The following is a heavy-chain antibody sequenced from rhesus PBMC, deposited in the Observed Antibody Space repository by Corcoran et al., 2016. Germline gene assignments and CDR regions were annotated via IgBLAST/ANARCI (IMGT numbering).Heavy chain of an antibody. V-gene: IGHV4-65*01. D-gene: IGHD6-25*01. CDR3: ARDESLSGSSHY. CDR2: ISGSSVST. CDR1: GGSVSSSNW. Sequence: QVQLQESGPGLVKPSETLSLTCAVSGGSVSSSNWWSWSRQPPGKGREWIGYISGSSVSTYYNPSLKSRVTISTAPSKNQFSMKLSSVTAADTAVYYCARDESLSGSSHYWGQGVLVTVSS. J-gene: IGHJ4*01.